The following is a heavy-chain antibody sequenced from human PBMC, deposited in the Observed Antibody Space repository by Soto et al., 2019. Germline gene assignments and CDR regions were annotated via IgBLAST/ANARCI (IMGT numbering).Heavy chain of an antibody. CDR2: ISGSSSYI. J-gene: IGHJ3*02. Sequence: EVQLVESGGGLVKPGGSLRLTCADTGFTFSSYSMNWVRQAPGKGLEWVSSISGSSSYIYYADSVKGRFTISRDNTKNSLYVQMNSLRAEDTAVYYCARLRSGAFDIRGQGTMVTVSS. CDR3: ARLRSGAFDI. CDR1: GFTFSSYS. D-gene: IGHD5-12*01. V-gene: IGHV3-21*01.